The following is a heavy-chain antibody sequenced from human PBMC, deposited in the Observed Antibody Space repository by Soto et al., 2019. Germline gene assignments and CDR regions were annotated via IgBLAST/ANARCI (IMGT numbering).Heavy chain of an antibody. Sequence: PSETLSLTGTVSGGSISSYYWSWIRQPPGKGLEWIGYIYYSGSTNCNPSLKSRVTISVDTSKNQFSLKLSSVTAADTAVYYCARSDGRYWGQGTLVTVSS. CDR2: IYYSGST. V-gene: IGHV4-59*01. CDR1: GGSISSYY. CDR3: ARSDGRY. J-gene: IGHJ4*02.